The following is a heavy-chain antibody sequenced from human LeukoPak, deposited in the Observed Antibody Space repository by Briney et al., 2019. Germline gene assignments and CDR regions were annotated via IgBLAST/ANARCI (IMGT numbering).Heavy chain of an antibody. CDR1: GFTFSDYY. D-gene: IGHD5-24*01. CDR3: ARCRDGIVFDY. CDR2: ISSSDSTI. Sequence: GGSLRLSCAASGFTFSDYYMSWIRQAPGKGLEWVSYISSSDSTIYYADSVKGRFTISRDNAKNSLYLQMNSLRAEDTVVYYCARCRDGIVFDYWGQGALVTVSS. J-gene: IGHJ4*02. V-gene: IGHV3-11*01.